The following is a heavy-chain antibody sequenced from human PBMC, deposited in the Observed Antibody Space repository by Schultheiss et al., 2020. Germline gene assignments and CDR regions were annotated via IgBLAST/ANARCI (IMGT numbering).Heavy chain of an antibody. CDR1: GFTFSDYY. D-gene: IGHD1-14*01. CDR2: ISSSGSTI. J-gene: IGHJ6*02. Sequence: GESLKISCAASGFTFSDYYMSWIRQAPGKGLEWVSYISSSGSTIYYADSVKGRFTISRDNAKNSLYLQMNSLRAEDTAVYYCARLARSRVGPPDWGQGTTVTVSS. V-gene: IGHV3-11*01. CDR3: ARLARSRVGPPD.